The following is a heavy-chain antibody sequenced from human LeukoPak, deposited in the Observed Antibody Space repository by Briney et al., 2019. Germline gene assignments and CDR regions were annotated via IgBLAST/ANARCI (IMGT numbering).Heavy chain of an antibody. Sequence: GGSLRLPCAASGFTFSSYAMRWVRQAPGKGLEWVSAISGSGGSTYYADSVKGRFTISRDNSKNTLYLQMNSLRAEDTAVYYCAKDGTAMVPYYFDYWGQGTLVTVSS. CDR1: GFTFSSYA. V-gene: IGHV3-23*01. J-gene: IGHJ4*02. D-gene: IGHD5-18*01. CDR2: ISGSGGST. CDR3: AKDGTAMVPYYFDY.